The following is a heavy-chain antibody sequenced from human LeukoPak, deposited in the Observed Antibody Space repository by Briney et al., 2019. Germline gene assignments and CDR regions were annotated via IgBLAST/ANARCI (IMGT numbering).Heavy chain of an antibody. J-gene: IGHJ3*02. Sequence: PSETLSLTCTVSGGSISSYYWSWIRQPPGKGLEWIGYIYYSGSTNHNPSLKSRVTISVDTSKNQFSLKLSSVTAADTAVYYCARAPRGQYGPHAFDIWGQGTMVTVSS. CDR1: GGSISSYY. CDR3: ARAPRGQYGPHAFDI. V-gene: IGHV4-59*01. CDR2: IYYSGST. D-gene: IGHD3-10*01.